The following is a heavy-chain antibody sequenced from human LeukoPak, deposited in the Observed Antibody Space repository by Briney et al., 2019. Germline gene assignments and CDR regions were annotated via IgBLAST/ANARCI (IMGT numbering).Heavy chain of an antibody. CDR2: INHSGST. Sequence: PSETLSLTCAVYGGSFSGYYWSWIPQPPGKGLEWIGEINHSGSTNYNPSLKSRVTISVDTSKNQFSLKLSSVTAADTAVYYCARGYTLGQSRKRIGNYYFDYWGQRTQVTVSS. CDR1: GGSFSGYY. D-gene: IGHD1-7*01. J-gene: IGHJ4*02. CDR3: ARGYTLGQSRKRIGNYYFDY. V-gene: IGHV4-34*01.